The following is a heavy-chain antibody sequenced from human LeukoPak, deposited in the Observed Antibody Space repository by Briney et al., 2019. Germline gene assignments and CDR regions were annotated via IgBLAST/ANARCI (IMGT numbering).Heavy chain of an antibody. Sequence: ASVKVSCKASGYTFTGYYMHWVRQAPGQGLEWMGWINPNSGGTNYAQKFQGRVTMTRDTSISTAYMELSRLRSDDTAVYYCARLDSVLPIRVRSLDVWGKGTTVTISS. CDR2: INPNSGGT. CDR3: ARLDSVLPIRVRSLDV. V-gene: IGHV1-2*02. CDR1: GYTFTGYY. J-gene: IGHJ6*04. D-gene: IGHD2-2*03.